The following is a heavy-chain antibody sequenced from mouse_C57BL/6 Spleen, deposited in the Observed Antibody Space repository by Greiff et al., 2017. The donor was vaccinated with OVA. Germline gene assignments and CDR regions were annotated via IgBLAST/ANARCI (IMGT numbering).Heavy chain of an antibody. CDR1: GFTFSDYY. Sequence: EVQGVESGGGLVQPGGSLKLSCAASGFTFSDYYMYWVRQTPEKRLEWVAYISNGGGSTYYPDTVKGRFTISRDNAKNTLYLQMSRLKSEDTAMYYCARRDLTTALDYWGQGTTLTVSS. D-gene: IGHD1-2*01. J-gene: IGHJ2*01. CDR2: ISNGGGST. V-gene: IGHV5-12*01. CDR3: ARRDLTTALDY.